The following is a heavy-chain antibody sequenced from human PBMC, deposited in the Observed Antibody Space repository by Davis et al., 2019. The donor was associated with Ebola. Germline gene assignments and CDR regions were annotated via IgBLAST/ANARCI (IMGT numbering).Heavy chain of an antibody. J-gene: IGHJ4*02. Sequence: WGSLRLSCAASGFTVNNNYMSWVRQAPGKGLEWVSVIYSGGSTYYADSVKGRFTISRDNSKNTLYLQMNSLRAEDTAVYYCARDKYYYGSGSYYTNYFDYWGQGTLVTVSS. D-gene: IGHD3-10*01. CDR1: GFTVNNNY. V-gene: IGHV3-66*01. CDR3: ARDKYYYGSGSYYTNYFDY. CDR2: IYSGGST.